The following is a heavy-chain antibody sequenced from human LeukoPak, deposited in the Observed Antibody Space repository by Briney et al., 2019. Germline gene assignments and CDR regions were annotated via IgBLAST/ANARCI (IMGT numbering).Heavy chain of an antibody. J-gene: IGHJ3*02. Sequence: KRGESLKISCMGSGYSFTSYWIGWVRQLPGKGLEWMGIIYPGDSDTKYSPSFQGQVTISADKSISTAYLQWSSLKASDTAMYYCATQRYYGSGSPEDAFDIWGQGTMVTVSS. CDR1: GYSFTSYW. D-gene: IGHD3-10*01. CDR2: IYPGDSDT. V-gene: IGHV5-51*01. CDR3: ATQRYYGSGSPEDAFDI.